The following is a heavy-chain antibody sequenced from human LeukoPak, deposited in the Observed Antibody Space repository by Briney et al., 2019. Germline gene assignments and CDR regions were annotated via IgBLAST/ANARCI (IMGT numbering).Heavy chain of an antibody. CDR3: AKEGLIGSGWPNWFDP. CDR2: INTDGSST. CDR1: GFTFSSYW. Sequence: GGSLRLSCAASGFTFSSYWMHWVRQAPGKGLVWVSRINTDGSSTSYADSVKGRFTISRDNSKKTLYLQMNSLRAEDTAVYYCAKEGLIGSGWPNWFDPWGQGTLVTVSS. V-gene: IGHV3-74*01. D-gene: IGHD6-19*01. J-gene: IGHJ5*02.